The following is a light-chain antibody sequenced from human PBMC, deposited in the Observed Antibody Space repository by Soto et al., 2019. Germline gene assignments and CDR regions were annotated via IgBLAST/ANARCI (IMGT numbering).Light chain of an antibody. V-gene: IGKV3-15*01. CDR1: QTVTRK. CDR3: QQYNDWPPT. Sequence: ETVMTQSPATLSVSPGERATLSCRASQTVTRKLAWYQQKPGQAPRLLRSGASTRATGLPPRFRGSGYGTEFTLTIASLQSDDFAVCYCQQYNDWPPTFGQGTKVEI. CDR2: GAS. J-gene: IGKJ1*01.